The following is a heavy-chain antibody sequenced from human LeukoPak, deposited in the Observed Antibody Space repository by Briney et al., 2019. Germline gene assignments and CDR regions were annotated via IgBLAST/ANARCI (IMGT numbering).Heavy chain of an antibody. CDR3: ARAYDFWSGYYTG. CDR2: ISYDGSNK. J-gene: IGHJ4*02. V-gene: IGHV3-30*01. CDR1: GFTFSSYA. D-gene: IGHD3-3*01. Sequence: GRSLRLSCAASGFTFSSYAMHWVRQAPGQGLERVAVISYDGSNKYYADSVKGRFTISRDNSKNTLYLQMNSLRAEDTAVYYCARAYDFWSGYYTGWGQGTLVTVSS.